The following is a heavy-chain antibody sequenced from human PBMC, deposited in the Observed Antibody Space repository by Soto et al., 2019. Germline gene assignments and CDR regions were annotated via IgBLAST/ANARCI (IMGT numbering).Heavy chain of an antibody. J-gene: IGHJ3*02. CDR3: ARSPFAGSDAFYI. Sequence: SVKVSCKASGGTFSSYAISWVRRAPGQGLEWMGGIIPIYGTENYAQKFQDRVTITRDRSVSTAYMELSNLRSDDTAMYYCARSPFAGSDAFYIWGTGTMVTVSS. CDR2: IIPIYGTE. V-gene: IGHV1-69*05. CDR1: GGTFSSYA. D-gene: IGHD1-1*01.